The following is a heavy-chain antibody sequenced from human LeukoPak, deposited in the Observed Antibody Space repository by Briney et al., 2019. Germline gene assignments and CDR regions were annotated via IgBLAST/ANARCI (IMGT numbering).Heavy chain of an antibody. CDR3: VPIVVVPAAILPFDY. CDR2: ISSSSSTI. CDR1: GFTFSSYS. J-gene: IGHJ4*02. Sequence: GGSLRLSCAASGFTFSSYSMNWVRQAPGKGLEWVSYISSSSSTIYYADSVKGRFTISRDNAKNSLYLQMNSLRAEDRAVYYCVPIVVVPAAILPFDYWGQGTLVTVSS. D-gene: IGHD2-2*02. V-gene: IGHV3-48*04.